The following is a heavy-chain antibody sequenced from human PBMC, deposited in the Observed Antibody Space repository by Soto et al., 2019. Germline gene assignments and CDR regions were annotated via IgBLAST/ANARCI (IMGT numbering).Heavy chain of an antibody. CDR1: GFTFSGSA. CDR2: IRSKANSYAT. D-gene: IGHD1-26*01. J-gene: IGHJ6*02. CDR3: TTPNSGSYQGYYYYGMDV. V-gene: IGHV3-73*01. Sequence: GGSLRLSCAASGFTFSGSAMHWVRQASGKGLEWVGRIRSKANSYATAYAASVKGRFTISRDDSKNTAYLQMNSLKTEDTAVYYCTTPNSGSYQGYYYYGMDVWGQGTTVTVS.